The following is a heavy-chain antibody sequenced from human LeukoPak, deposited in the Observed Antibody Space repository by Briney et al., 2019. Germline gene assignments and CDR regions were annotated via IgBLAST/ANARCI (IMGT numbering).Heavy chain of an antibody. J-gene: IGHJ4*02. V-gene: IGHV1-46*01. CDR2: INPSGGTT. CDR3: ARLKGPGIAVAGNRPFDY. D-gene: IGHD6-19*01. Sequence: ASVKVSCKASGYTFINYYMHWVRQAPGQGLEWMGIINPSGGTTSYAQNFQGRVTMTRDTSTSTVYMELSSLRSEDTAVYYCARLKGPGIAVAGNRPFDYWGQGTLVTVSS. CDR1: GYTFINYY.